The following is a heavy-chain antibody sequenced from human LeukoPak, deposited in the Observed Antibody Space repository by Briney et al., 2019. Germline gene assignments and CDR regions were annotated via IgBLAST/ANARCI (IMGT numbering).Heavy chain of an antibody. CDR3: ARPAYYYGSGIWSGGAYYFDY. D-gene: IGHD3-10*01. V-gene: IGHV3-48*03. CDR2: ISSSGSTI. J-gene: IGHJ4*02. Sequence: PGGSLRLSCAASGFTFSSYEMNWVRQAPGKGLEWVSYISSSGSTIYYADSVKGRFTISRDNAKNSLYLQMNSLRAEDTAVYYCARPAYYYGSGIWSGGAYYFDYWGQGTLVTVSS. CDR1: GFTFSSYE.